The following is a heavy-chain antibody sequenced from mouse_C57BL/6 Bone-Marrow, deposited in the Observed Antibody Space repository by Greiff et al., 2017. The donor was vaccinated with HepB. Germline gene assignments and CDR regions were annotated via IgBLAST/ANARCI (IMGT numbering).Heavy chain of an antibody. CDR3: AREDYYGSGTDV. CDR1: GFTFSSYA. Sequence: EVQVVESGGGLVKPGASLKLSCAASGFTFSSYAMSWVRQTPEKRLEWVATISDGGSYTYYPDNVKGRFTISRDNAKNNLYLQMSHLKSEDTAMYYCAREDYYGSGTDVWGTGTSVTVSS. CDR2: ISDGGSYT. D-gene: IGHD1-1*01. V-gene: IGHV5-4*01. J-gene: IGHJ1*03.